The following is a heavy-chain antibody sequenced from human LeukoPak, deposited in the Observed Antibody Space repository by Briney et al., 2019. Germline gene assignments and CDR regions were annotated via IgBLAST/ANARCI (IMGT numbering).Heavy chain of an antibody. V-gene: IGHV4-30-4*01. CDR1: GGSISSGDYY. J-gene: IGHJ4*02. CDR2: IYYSGST. Sequence: SETLSLTGTVSGGSISSGDYYWSWIRQPPGKGLEWIGYIYYSGSTYYNPSLKSRVTISVDTSKNQFSLKLSSVTAADTAVYYCARGVNYYDSSGYYHGSIDYWGQGTLVTVSS. D-gene: IGHD3-22*01. CDR3: ARGVNYYDSSGYYHGSIDY.